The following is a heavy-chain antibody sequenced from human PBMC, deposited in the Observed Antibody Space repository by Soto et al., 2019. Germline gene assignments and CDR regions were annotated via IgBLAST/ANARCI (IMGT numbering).Heavy chain of an antibody. V-gene: IGHV4-30-4*01. CDR1: GGSISSGDYY. D-gene: IGHD6-13*01. CDR3: ARVIAAAGSYYFDY. Sequence: KASETLSLTCTVSGGSISSGDYYWSWIRQPPGKGLEWIGYIYYSGSTYYNPSLKSRVTISVDTSKNQFSLKLSSVTAADTAVYYCARVIAAAGSYYFDYWGQGTLVTVSS. J-gene: IGHJ4*02. CDR2: IYYSGST.